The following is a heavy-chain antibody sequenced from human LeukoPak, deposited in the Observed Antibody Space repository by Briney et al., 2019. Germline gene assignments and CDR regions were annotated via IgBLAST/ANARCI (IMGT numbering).Heavy chain of an antibody. D-gene: IGHD4-11*01. CDR3: ARDWSSKYPFYYGMDV. Sequence: GGSLRLSCAASGFTFSSYAMHWVRQAQGKGLEWMAVMSYDGSNKYYTDSVKGRFTISRDNSKNTLYLQMNSLRAEDTAVYYCARDWSSKYPFYYGMDVWGQGTTVTVSS. CDR1: GFTFSSYA. V-gene: IGHV3-30-3*01. J-gene: IGHJ6*02. CDR2: MSYDGSNK.